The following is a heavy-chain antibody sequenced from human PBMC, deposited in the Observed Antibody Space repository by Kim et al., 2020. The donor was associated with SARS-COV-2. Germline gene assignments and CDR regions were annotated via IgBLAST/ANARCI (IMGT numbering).Heavy chain of an antibody. CDR1: GGSFSGYY. CDR2: INHSGST. CDR3: ARGWSAAARGGHYYYGMDV. V-gene: IGHV4-34*01. J-gene: IGHJ6*02. D-gene: IGHD6-13*01. Sequence: SETLSLTCAVYGGSFSGYYWSWIRQPPGKGLEWIGEINHSGSTNYNPSLKSRVTISVDTSKNQFSLKLSSVTAADTAVYYCARGWSAAARGGHYYYGMDVWGQGTTVTVSS.